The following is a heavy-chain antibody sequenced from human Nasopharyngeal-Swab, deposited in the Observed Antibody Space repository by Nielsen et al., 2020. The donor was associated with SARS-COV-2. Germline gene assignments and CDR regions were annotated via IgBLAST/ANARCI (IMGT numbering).Heavy chain of an antibody. Sequence: ASVKVSCKASGYPFTSYDINWVRQATGQGLEWMGLMHPNSANPGYAQKFQGRVTMTRNTSISTAYMTLSSLRSEDTAVYYCASGPTVRYFDCLFADYGMDVWGQGTTVTVSS. CDR3: ASGPTVRYFDCLFADYGMDV. D-gene: IGHD3-9*01. CDR1: GYPFTSYD. V-gene: IGHV1-8*01. CDR2: MHPNSANP. J-gene: IGHJ6*02.